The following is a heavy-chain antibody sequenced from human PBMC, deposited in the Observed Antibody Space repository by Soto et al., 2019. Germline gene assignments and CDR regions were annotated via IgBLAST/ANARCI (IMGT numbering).Heavy chain of an antibody. D-gene: IGHD3-22*01. J-gene: IGHJ4*02. CDR1: GFTFSIYA. CDR3: AKDAPGSGWLSDY. V-gene: IGHV3-23*01. CDR2: IGGSGGST. Sequence: PGGSLRLSCAASGFTFSIYAMSWVRQAPGKGLEWVSTIGGSGGSTSYADFVRGRFTISRDNSRNTLYLQMNSLRAEDTAVYYCAKDAPGSGWLSDYWGQGTLVTVSS.